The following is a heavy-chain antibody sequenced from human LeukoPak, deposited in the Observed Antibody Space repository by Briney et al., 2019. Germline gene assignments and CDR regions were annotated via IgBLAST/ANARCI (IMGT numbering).Heavy chain of an antibody. J-gene: IGHJ3*01. CDR3: SAGEGYYDSSDYYSAWAFNV. D-gene: IGHD3-22*01. CDR2: INWNSGNI. Sequence: GGSLRLSCAASGFNFDGYAMHWVRQAPGKGLEWVSGINWNSGNIGYADSVKGRFTISRDNAKNSLYLQMNSLRAEDTAVYYCSAGEGYYDSSDYYSAWAFNVWGQGTMVTVSS. CDR1: GFNFDGYA. V-gene: IGHV3-9*01.